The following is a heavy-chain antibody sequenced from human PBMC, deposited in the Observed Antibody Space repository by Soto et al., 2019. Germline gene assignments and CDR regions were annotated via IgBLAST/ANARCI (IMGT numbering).Heavy chain of an antibody. CDR3: ARSAGWYAVHS. V-gene: IGHV4-4*02. J-gene: IGHJ4*02. CDR2: VYHTGTT. D-gene: IGHD6-19*01. CDR1: GDSVSSPYY. Sequence: QVQLQESGPGLVKPSGTLSLTCAVSGDSVSSPYYWCWVRQPPGKGLERIGEVYHTGTTSYNPSLKSRVTISMDKSNNQFSLVLSYVTAADTAVYYCARSAGWYAVHSWGPGTLVIVSS.